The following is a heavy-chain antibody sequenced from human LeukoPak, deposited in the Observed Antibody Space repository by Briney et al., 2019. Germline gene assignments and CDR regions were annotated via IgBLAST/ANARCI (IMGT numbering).Heavy chain of an antibody. CDR3: ARPSRSSWSAFDY. J-gene: IGHJ4*02. CDR2: INPNSGGT. CDR1: GYTFTGYY. V-gene: IGHV1-2*02. Sequence: ASVKVSCKASGYTFTGYYMHWVRQAPGQGLEGMGWINPNSGGTNYAQKFQGRVTMTRDTSISTAYMELSRLRSDDTAVYYCARPSRSSWSAFDYWGQGTLVTVSS. D-gene: IGHD6-13*01.